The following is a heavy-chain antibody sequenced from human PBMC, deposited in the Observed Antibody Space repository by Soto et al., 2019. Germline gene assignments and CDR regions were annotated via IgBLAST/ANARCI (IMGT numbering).Heavy chain of an antibody. J-gene: IGHJ1*01. Sequence: DVQLVESGGGLVQPGRSLRLSCAASGFTFDDYAMHWVRQAPGKGLEWVSGISWNSGSIGYADSVKGRFTISRDNAKNSLYLQMNSLRAEDTALYYCAKDNRTTVTTSHFQHWGQGTLVTVSS. CDR3: AKDNRTTVTTSHFQH. CDR2: ISWNSGSI. D-gene: IGHD4-17*01. V-gene: IGHV3-9*01. CDR1: GFTFDDYA.